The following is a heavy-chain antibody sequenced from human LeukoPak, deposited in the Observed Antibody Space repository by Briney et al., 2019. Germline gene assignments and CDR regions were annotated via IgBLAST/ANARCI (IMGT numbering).Heavy chain of an antibody. Sequence: GGSLRLSCAASGFTFSNYAMSWVRQAPGRGLEWVSAISGSSGLTYYADSVKGRFTISRDNSKNTLFLQMNSLRAEDTAVYSCAKGTSGSSYSAGHYWGQGTLVTVSS. J-gene: IGHJ4*02. D-gene: IGHD2-15*01. V-gene: IGHV3-23*01. CDR2: ISGSSGLT. CDR3: AKGTSGSSYSAGHY. CDR1: GFTFSNYA.